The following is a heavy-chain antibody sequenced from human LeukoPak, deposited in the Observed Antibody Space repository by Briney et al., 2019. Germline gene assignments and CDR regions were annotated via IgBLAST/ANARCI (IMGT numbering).Heavy chain of an antibody. CDR1: GFTFGDFW. J-gene: IGHJ4*02. V-gene: IGHV3-7*01. Sequence: PGGSLRLSCAASGFTFGDFWMGWVRQAPGKGLEWVANINQGGSESYYVDSVKGRFTISRDNAKKSLFLQMNSLRAEDTAVYYCTKGRSNHYWGQGTLVTVST. CDR2: INQGGSES. CDR3: TKGRSNHY. D-gene: IGHD4-11*01.